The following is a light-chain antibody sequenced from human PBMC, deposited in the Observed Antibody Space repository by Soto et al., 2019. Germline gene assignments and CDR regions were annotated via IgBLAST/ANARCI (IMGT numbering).Light chain of an antibody. CDR1: QSVSSSY. V-gene: IGKV3-20*01. J-gene: IGKJ2*01. CDR3: QQYGSSPLT. Sequence: EIVLTQSPGTLSLSPGERATLSCRASQSVSSSYLAWYQQKPGQAPRLLIYGASSRATGIPDRFSGSWSGTDSTLTISRLEPEDFAVYYCQQYGSSPLTFVQGTKLEIK. CDR2: GAS.